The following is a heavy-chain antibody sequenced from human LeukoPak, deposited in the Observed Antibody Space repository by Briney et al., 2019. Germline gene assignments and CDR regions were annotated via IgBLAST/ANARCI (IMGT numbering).Heavy chain of an antibody. V-gene: IGHV1-2*06. CDR1: GYTLTGYY. CDR2: INPNNGAT. Sequence: GASVKVSCKASGYTLTGYYMHWVRQAPGQGLEWMGRINPNNGATNYAQKLQGRVTITGDTSISTAYMELSSLRSDDTAVYYCTRESGTYHGNDYWGQGTLVTVSS. J-gene: IGHJ4*02. CDR3: TRESGTYHGNDY. D-gene: IGHD1-26*01.